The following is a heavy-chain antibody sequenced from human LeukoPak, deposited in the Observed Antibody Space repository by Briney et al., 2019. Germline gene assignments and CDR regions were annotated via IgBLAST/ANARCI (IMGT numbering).Heavy chain of an antibody. V-gene: IGHV3-30*03. D-gene: IGHD6-19*01. CDR3: ARDWVSGWDAGFDY. Sequence: PGRSLRLSCVGSGFTFSSHSLHWVRQAPGKGLEWVAVISHDGSKEDYADSEKGRFTISRDDSKNTLFLQMNSLRAEDTALYYCARDWVSGWDAGFDYWGQGTLVTVSS. J-gene: IGHJ4*02. CDR1: GFTFSSHS. CDR2: ISHDGSKE.